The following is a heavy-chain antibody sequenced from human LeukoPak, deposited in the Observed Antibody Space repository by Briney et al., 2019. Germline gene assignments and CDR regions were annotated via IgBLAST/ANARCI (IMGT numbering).Heavy chain of an antibody. D-gene: IGHD5-24*01. V-gene: IGHV4-34*01. Sequence: SETLSLTCAVYGGSFSGYYWSWIRQPPGKGLEWIGEINHSGSTNHNPSLKSRVTISVDTSKNQFSLKLSSVTAADTAVYYCARHLVDGYNPDNWFDPWGQGTLVTVSS. CDR1: GGSFSGYY. CDR3: ARHLVDGYNPDNWFDP. CDR2: INHSGST. J-gene: IGHJ5*02.